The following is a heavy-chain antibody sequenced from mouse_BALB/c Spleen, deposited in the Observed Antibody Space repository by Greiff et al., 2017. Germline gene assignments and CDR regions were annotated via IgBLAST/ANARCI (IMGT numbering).Heavy chain of an antibody. CDR1: GFTFSSYT. CDR3: TREGYYFDY. CDR2: ISSGGSYT. V-gene: IGHV5-6-4*01. J-gene: IGHJ2*01. Sequence: HLVESGGGLVKPGGSLKLSCAASGFTFSSYTMSWVRQTPEKRLEWVATISSGGSYTYYPDSVKGRFTISRDNAKNTLYLQMSSLKSEDTAMYYCTREGYYFDYWGQGTTLTVSS.